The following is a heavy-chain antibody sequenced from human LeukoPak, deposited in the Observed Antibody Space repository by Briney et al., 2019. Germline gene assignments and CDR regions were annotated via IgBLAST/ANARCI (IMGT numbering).Heavy chain of an antibody. J-gene: IGHJ4*02. V-gene: IGHV3-21*01. CDR2: ISTSSSYI. CDR1: GFTFSRYS. CDR3: ARVLSDFWSGYYSRAYYFDY. D-gene: IGHD3-3*01. Sequence: PGGSLRLSCAASGFTFSRYSMNWVRQAPGKGLEWVSSISTSSSYIYYADSVKGRFTISRDNAKNSLYLQMNSLRAEDTAVYYCARVLSDFWSGYYSRAYYFDYWGQGTLVTVSS.